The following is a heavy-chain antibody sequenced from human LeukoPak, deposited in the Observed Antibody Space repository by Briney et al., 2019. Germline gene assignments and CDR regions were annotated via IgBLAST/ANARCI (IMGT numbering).Heavy chain of an antibody. CDR1: GGSLSNYY. CDR2: MNHSGST. V-gene: IGHV4-34*01. CDR3: ARGPASGSDFAWFDP. D-gene: IGHD3-10*01. Sequence: SETLSLTCAVYGGSLSNYYWSWIRQPPGKGLEWIGEMNHSGSTKFNPSLKSRVTILVAMSKSQFSLELRSVTAADTAVYYCARGPASGSDFAWFDPWGQGTLVTASS. J-gene: IGHJ5*02.